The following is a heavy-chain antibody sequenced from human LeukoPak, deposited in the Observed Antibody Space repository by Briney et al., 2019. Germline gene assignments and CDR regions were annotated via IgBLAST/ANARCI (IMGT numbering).Heavy chain of an antibody. CDR2: IQSDGSDK. Sequence: GGSLRLSCAASGFTFNSFAMHWVRQAPGKGLEHLAYIQSDGSDKYYADSVKGRFTISRDNSKNTLYLQMNSLRAEDTAVYYCAKGDGLVVVALIFDYWGQGTLVTISS. CDR3: AKGDGLVVVALIFDY. J-gene: IGHJ4*02. D-gene: IGHD2-15*01. CDR1: GFTFNSFA. V-gene: IGHV3-30*02.